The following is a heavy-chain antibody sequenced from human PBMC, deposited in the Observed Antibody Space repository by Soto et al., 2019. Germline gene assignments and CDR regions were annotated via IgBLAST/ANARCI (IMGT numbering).Heavy chain of an antibody. CDR1: GGSISSYY. D-gene: IGHD6-6*01. Sequence: SETLSLTCTVSGGSISSYYWSWIRQPPGKGLEWIGYIYYSGSTNYNPSLKSRVTISVDTSKNQFSLKLSSVTAADTAVYYCARGRIAAHPLDYWGQGTLVTVSS. J-gene: IGHJ4*02. CDR2: IYYSGST. CDR3: ARGRIAAHPLDY. V-gene: IGHV4-59*01.